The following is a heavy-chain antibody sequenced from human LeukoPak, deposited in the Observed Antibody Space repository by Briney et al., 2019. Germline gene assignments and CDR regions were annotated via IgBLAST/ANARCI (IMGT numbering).Heavy chain of an antibody. D-gene: IGHD2-15*01. Sequence: GGSLRLSCAACGFTFSSYAMSWVRQAPGKGLEWVSAISGSGGSTYYADSVKGRFTISRDNSKNTLYLQMNSLRAEDTAVYYCAKGYCSGGSCYYFDYWGQGTLVTVSS. CDR1: GFTFSSYA. V-gene: IGHV3-23*01. J-gene: IGHJ4*02. CDR3: AKGYCSGGSCYYFDY. CDR2: ISGSGGST.